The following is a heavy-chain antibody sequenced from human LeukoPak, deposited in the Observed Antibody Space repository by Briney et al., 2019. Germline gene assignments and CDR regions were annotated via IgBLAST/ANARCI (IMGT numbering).Heavy chain of an antibody. CDR2: IYYSGST. Sequence: PSETLSLTCTVAGGSISSYYWSWIRQPPGKGLEWIGYIYYSGSTNYNPSLKSRVTISVDTSKNQFSLKLSSVTAADTAVYYCARDRGSSWYNYFDYWGQGTLVTVSS. V-gene: IGHV4-59*01. CDR1: GGSISSYY. CDR3: ARDRGSSWYNYFDY. J-gene: IGHJ4*02. D-gene: IGHD6-13*01.